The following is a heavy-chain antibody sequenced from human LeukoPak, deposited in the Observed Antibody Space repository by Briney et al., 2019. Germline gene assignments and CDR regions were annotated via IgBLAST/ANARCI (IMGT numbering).Heavy chain of an antibody. D-gene: IGHD1-20*01. CDR2: INHSGST. J-gene: IGHJ4*02. CDR1: DGSISSSRSY. V-gene: IGHV4-39*07. Sequence: PSETLSLTCAVADGSISSSRSYWGWIRQPPGKGMEWIGEINHSGSTNYNPSLKSRVTISVDTSKNQFSLKLSSVTAADTAVYYCARGIVNWYAVYWGQGTLVTVSS. CDR3: ARGIVNWYAVY.